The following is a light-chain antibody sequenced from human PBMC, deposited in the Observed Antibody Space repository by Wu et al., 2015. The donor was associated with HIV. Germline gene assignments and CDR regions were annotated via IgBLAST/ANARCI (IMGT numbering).Light chain of an antibody. J-gene: IGKJ2*01. V-gene: IGKV1-5*03. Sequence: DVQMTQSPSTLSASVGDRVTITCRACQSIDSWLAWYQQKPGKAPNLLIYKASILETGVPSRFSGSGSGTEFTLSISSLQPDDFATYYCHQYSSYSSYTFGQGTKLEFK. CDR3: HQYSSYSSYT. CDR2: KAS. CDR1: QSIDSW.